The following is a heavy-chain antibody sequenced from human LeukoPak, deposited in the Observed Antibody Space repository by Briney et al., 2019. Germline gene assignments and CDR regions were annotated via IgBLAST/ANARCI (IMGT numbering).Heavy chain of an antibody. CDR3: ARWGGTRQYYFDY. J-gene: IGHJ4*02. Sequence: GGSLRLSCAVSGFIFSDYGFHWVRQAPGKGLEWVAVTRFDGSIKQYADSVKGRFTISRDDSKNTLYLQMNSLTSEDTAVYYCARWGGTRQYYFDYWGRGTLVTVSS. CDR2: TRFDGSIK. V-gene: IGHV3-33*01. D-gene: IGHD1-1*01. CDR1: GFIFSDYG.